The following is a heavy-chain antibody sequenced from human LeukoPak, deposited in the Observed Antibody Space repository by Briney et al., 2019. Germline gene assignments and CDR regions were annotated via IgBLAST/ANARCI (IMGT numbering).Heavy chain of an antibody. CDR3: ARRMDYGDYVGAFDI. Sequence: GESLKISCKGSGYRFTSYWIGWVRQMPGKGLEWMGIIYPGDSDTRYSPSFQGQVTISADKSISTAYLQWSSLKASDTAMYYCARRMDYGDYVGAFDIWGQGTMVTVSS. J-gene: IGHJ3*02. V-gene: IGHV5-51*01. CDR1: GYRFTSYW. CDR2: IYPGDSDT. D-gene: IGHD4-17*01.